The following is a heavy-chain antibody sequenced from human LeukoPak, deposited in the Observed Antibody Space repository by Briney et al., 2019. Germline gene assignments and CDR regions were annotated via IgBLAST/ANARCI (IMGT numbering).Heavy chain of an antibody. V-gene: IGHV3-66*01. CDR2: IYSGGST. CDR1: GFTVSTNY. CDR3: ARESATYSSGSWFDY. Sequence: HPGGSLRLSCGASGFTVSTNYMSWVRPAPGKGLEWVSIIYSGGSTYYADSVKGRFTISRDNAKNSLFLQMNSLRAEDTAVYYCARESATYSSGSWFDYWGQGTLVTVSS. J-gene: IGHJ4*02. D-gene: IGHD6-19*01.